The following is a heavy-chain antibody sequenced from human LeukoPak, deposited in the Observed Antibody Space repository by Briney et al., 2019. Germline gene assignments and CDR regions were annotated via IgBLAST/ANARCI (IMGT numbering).Heavy chain of an antibody. Sequence: GGSLRLSCAASGFTFSSYAMSWVRQAPGKGLEWVSAISGSGGSTYYADSVKGRFTISRDNSKNTLYLQMKSLRAEDTAVYYCAKEVGIPVAGTGYYFDYWGQGTLVTVSS. CDR3: AKEVGIPVAGTGYYFDY. CDR2: ISGSGGST. V-gene: IGHV3-23*01. CDR1: GFTFSSYA. J-gene: IGHJ4*02. D-gene: IGHD6-19*01.